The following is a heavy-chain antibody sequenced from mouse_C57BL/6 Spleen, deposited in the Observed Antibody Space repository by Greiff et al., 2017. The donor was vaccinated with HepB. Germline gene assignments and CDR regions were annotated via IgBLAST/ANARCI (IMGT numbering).Heavy chain of an antibody. CDR2: ISDGGSYT. J-gene: IGHJ1*03. Sequence: DVQLVESGGGLVKPGGSLKLSCAASGFTFSSYAMSWVRQTPEKRLEWVATISDGGSYTYYPDNVKGRFTISRDNAKNNLYLQMSHLKSEDTAMYYCARADYYGSSSWYFDVWGTGTTVTVSS. V-gene: IGHV5-4*01. CDR3: ARADYYGSSSWYFDV. D-gene: IGHD1-1*01. CDR1: GFTFSSYA.